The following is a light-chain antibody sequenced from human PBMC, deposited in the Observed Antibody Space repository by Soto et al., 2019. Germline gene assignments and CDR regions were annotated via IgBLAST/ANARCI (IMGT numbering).Light chain of an antibody. CDR1: QSVSSY. Sequence: EMALTKSPAALSLSPGDRASLSCRASQSVSSYLAWYQQKPGQAPRLLIYDASNRATGIPARFSGSGSGTDFTLTISSLEPEDFAVYYCQQRSNWPPITFGQGTKVDIK. J-gene: IGKJ1*01. CDR2: DAS. V-gene: IGKV3-11*01. CDR3: QQRSNWPPIT.